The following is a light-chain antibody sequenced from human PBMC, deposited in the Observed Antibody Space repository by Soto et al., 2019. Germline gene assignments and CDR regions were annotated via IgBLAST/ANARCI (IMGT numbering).Light chain of an antibody. CDR2: EVN. J-gene: IGLJ1*01. CDR3: SSFTSTSTYV. CDR1: SSDVGGYNY. Sequence: QSALTQPASVSGSPGQSITISCTGTSSDVGGYNYVSWYQQHPGKAPKLMIYEVNNRPSGVSNRFSGSKSGNTASLTISGLQAEDEADYYCSSFTSTSTYVFGTGTKDTVL. V-gene: IGLV2-14*01.